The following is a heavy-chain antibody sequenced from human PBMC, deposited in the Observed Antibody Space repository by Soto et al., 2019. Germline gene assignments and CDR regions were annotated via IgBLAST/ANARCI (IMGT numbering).Heavy chain of an antibody. CDR2: IKQDGSEK. J-gene: IGHJ6*04. Sequence: GGSLRLSCVAYGFTFSNYWMTWVRQAPGKGLEWVANIKQDGSEKYFVDSVKGRFTISRDNAKNSLYLQMNSLRAEDTAVYYCARAWNPMSTGRDIVVVVAAFLDVWGKGTTVTVSS. D-gene: IGHD2-15*01. CDR1: GFTFSNYW. CDR3: ARAWNPMSTGRDIVVVVAAFLDV. V-gene: IGHV3-7*01.